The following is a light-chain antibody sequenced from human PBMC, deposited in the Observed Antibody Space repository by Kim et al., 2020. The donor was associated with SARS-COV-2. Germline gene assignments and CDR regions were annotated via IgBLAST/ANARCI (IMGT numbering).Light chain of an antibody. J-gene: IGKJ1*01. CDR1: QSVSSSY. CDR3: QQYGSSPWT. Sequence: SPGERATLSCTASQSVSSSYLAWYQQKPGKAPRLLMYDASSRATGIPDRFSGSGSGTDFTLTISRLEPEDFAVYYCQQYGSSPWTFGQGTKVDIK. CDR2: DAS. V-gene: IGKV3-20*01.